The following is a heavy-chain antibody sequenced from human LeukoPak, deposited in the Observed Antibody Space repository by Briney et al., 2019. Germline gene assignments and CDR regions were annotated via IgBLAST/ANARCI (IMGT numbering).Heavy chain of an antibody. J-gene: IGHJ6*02. CDR2: IYYSGST. CDR1: GGSISSYY. Sequence: PSETLSLTCTVSGGSISSYYWSRIRQPPGKGLEWIGYIYYSGSTNYNPSLKSRVTISVDTSKNQFSLKLSSVTAADTAVYYCAREDDYYYGMDVWGQGTTVTVSS. V-gene: IGHV4-59*01. CDR3: AREDDYYYGMDV.